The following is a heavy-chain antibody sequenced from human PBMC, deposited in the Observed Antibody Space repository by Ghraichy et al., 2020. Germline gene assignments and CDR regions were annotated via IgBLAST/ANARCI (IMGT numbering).Heavy chain of an antibody. CDR1: GGTFNTYA. CDR3: ARDDTLGFFDY. D-gene: IGHD2-2*02. Sequence: SVKVSCKGSGGTFNTYAVYWVRQAPEQGLEWMGGIIPIFGTANYAQRFQGRVRITADESTSTAYMELSSLRSEDTAVYYCARDDTLGFFDYWGQGTLVTVSS. CDR2: IIPIFGTA. V-gene: IGHV1-69*13. J-gene: IGHJ4*02.